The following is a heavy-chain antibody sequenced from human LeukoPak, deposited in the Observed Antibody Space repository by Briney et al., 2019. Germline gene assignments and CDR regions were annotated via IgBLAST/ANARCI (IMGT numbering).Heavy chain of an antibody. J-gene: IGHJ6*03. Sequence: ASVKVSCKASGYTFTSYYIHWVRQAPGQGLEWMGIINPSGGSTSYAQKFQGRVTMTRGMSTSTVYMELSSLRSEDTAVYYCARGFDDEDYYYHMDVWGKGTTVTVSS. CDR3: ARGFDDEDYYYHMDV. CDR2: INPSGGST. V-gene: IGHV1-46*01. D-gene: IGHD3-9*01. CDR1: GYTFTSYY.